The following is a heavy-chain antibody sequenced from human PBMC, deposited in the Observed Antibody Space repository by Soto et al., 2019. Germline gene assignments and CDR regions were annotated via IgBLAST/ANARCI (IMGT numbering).Heavy chain of an antibody. CDR2: IIPIFGTA. Sequence: QVQLVQSGAEVKKPGSSVKVSCKASGGTFSSYAISWVRQAPGQGLEWMGGIIPIFGTANYAQKFQGRVTITADKSTSTAYMELSSLRSEDTAVYYCATDSHLQVAGPHGDYRRYDFYYGMDVWGQGTTVTVSS. D-gene: IGHD4-17*01. V-gene: IGHV1-69*06. CDR1: GGTFSSYA. J-gene: IGHJ6*02. CDR3: ATDSHLQVAGPHGDYRRYDFYYGMDV.